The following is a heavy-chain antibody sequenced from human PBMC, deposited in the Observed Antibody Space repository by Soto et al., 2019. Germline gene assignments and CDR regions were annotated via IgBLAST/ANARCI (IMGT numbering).Heavy chain of an antibody. J-gene: IGHJ5*02. CDR3: ARDSPGTTGTASEGGFDP. V-gene: IGHV4-31*03. CDR2: IYYSGST. D-gene: IGHD1-1*01. Sequence: SETLSLTCTVSGGSISSGGYYWSWIRQHPGKGLEWIGYIYYSGSTYYNPSLKGGVTISVDTSKNQFYLKLSSVTAADTAVYYCARDSPGTTGTASEGGFDPWGQGTLVTVSS. CDR1: GGSISSGGYY.